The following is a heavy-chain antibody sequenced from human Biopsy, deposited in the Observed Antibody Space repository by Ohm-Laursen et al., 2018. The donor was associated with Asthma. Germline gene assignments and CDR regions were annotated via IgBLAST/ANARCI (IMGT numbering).Heavy chain of an antibody. D-gene: IGHD3-22*01. CDR1: GFAVSRDY. V-gene: IGHV3-53*01. J-gene: IGHJ4*02. CDR2: IYSGGTS. CDR3: ARGDSSNWSHYYFDY. Sequence: SLRLSCAASGFAVSRDYMFWVRQAPGKGLEWVPVIYSGGTSHTADSARGRFTISRDYSKNTLYLQMHSLRAEDTAVYYCARGDSSNWSHYYFDYWGQGTLVTVSS.